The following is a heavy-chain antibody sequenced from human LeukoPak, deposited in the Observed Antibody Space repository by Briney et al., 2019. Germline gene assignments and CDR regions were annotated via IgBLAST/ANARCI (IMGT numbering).Heavy chain of an antibody. Sequence: GGSLRLSCAASGFTFSSYSMNWVRQAPGKGLEWVSSISSSSSYIYYADSVKGRFTISRDNAKNSLYLQMNSLRAEDTAVYYCARDLVERGYNFGRCDYWGQRTLVTVSS. V-gene: IGHV3-21*01. D-gene: IGHD5-18*01. J-gene: IGHJ4*02. CDR3: ARDLVERGYNFGRCDY. CDR1: GFTFSSYS. CDR2: ISSSSSYI.